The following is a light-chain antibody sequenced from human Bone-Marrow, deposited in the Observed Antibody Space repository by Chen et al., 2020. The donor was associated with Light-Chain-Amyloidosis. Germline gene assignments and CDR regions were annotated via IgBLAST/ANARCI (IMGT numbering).Light chain of an antibody. CDR3: SSYTITNTLV. J-gene: IGLJ1*01. CDR2: EVT. CDR1: SSDVGGDNH. V-gene: IGLV2-14*01. Sequence: QSALTLPASVSGSPGQSITISCTGTSSDVGGDNHVSWYQQHPDKAPKLMIYEVTNRPSWVPDRFDGSKSDNTASLTISGLQTEDEADYFCSSYTITNTLVIGSGTRVTVL.